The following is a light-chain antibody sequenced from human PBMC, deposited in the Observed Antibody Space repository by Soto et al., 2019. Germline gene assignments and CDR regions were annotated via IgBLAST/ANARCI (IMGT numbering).Light chain of an antibody. CDR2: QVS. CDR1: SSDLGGYNF. CDR3: CSYTSSSPYV. Sequence: QSALTQPASVSGSPGQSITISCTVTSSDLGGYNFVSWYQHHPGKAPKLMIYQVSNRPSGVSNRFSGSKSGNTASLTISGLQAEDEADYYCCSYTSSSPYVFGTGTKVTVL. V-gene: IGLV2-14*01. J-gene: IGLJ1*01.